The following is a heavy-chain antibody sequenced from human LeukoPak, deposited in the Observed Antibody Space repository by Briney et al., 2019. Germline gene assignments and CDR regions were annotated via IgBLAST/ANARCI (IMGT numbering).Heavy chain of an antibody. CDR2: ISSSGSTI. J-gene: IGHJ6*04. CDR1: GFTFDDYG. V-gene: IGHV3-48*03. Sequence: GGSLRLSCAASGFTFDDYGMSWVRQVPGKGLEWVSYISSSGSTIYYADSVKGRFTISRDNAKNSLYLQMNSLRAEDTAVYYCAELGITMIGGVWGKGTTVTISS. D-gene: IGHD3-10*02. CDR3: AELGITMIGGV.